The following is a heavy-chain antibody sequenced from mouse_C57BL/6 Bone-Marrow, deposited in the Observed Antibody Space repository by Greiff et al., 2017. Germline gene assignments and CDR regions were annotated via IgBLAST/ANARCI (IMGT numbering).Heavy chain of an antibody. Sequence: EVKLVESGPELVKPGASVKISCKASGYSFTGYYMNWVKQSPEKSLEWIGEINPSTGGTTYKQKFKVKATLTVDKSYSTAYMQLKSLTSEDSAGDYCARGGGSSHWYFDVWGTGTTVTVSS. CDR2: INPSTGGT. D-gene: IGHD1-1*01. CDR1: GYSFTGYY. CDR3: ARGGGSSHWYFDV. V-gene: IGHV1-42*01. J-gene: IGHJ1*03.